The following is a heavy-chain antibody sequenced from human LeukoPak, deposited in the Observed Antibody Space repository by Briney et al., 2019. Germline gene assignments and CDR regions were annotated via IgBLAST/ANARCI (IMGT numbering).Heavy chain of an antibody. CDR2: ISNTGGST. Sequence: GGSLRLSCAASGFTFSNYAMSWVRQAPGKGLEWVSTISNTGGSTYYADSVKGLFTISRDNSKNTLYLKMNSLRADDTAVYYCAKDLRYSTTWYYFDYWGQGTLVTVSS. V-gene: IGHV3-23*01. J-gene: IGHJ4*02. CDR3: AKDLRYSTTWYYFDY. CDR1: GFTFSNYA. D-gene: IGHD6-13*01.